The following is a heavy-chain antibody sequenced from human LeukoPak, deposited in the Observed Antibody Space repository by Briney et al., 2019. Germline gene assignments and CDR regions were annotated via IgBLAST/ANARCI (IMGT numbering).Heavy chain of an antibody. J-gene: IGHJ3*02. CDR1: GFTFTNHA. Sequence: GGSLRLSCAASGFTFTNHAMDWVRQAPGKGLEWVSGISGGGDSTYYADSVKGRFTISRDNSRNTLYLQMNSLRAEDTAVYYCARDGYTFGHDAFDMWGQGTMVTVSS. V-gene: IGHV3-23*01. CDR2: ISGGGDST. CDR3: ARDGYTFGHDAFDM. D-gene: IGHD5-18*01.